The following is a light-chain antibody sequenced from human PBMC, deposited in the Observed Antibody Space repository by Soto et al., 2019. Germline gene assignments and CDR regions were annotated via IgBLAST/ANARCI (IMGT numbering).Light chain of an antibody. CDR1: SGHSSYI. V-gene: IGLV4-60*02. Sequence: QPVLTQSSSASASLGSSVKLTCTLSSGHSSYIIAWHQQQPGKAPRYLMKLEGSGSYNKGSGVPDRFSGSSSRADRYLTISNLQFEDEADYYCETWDSNTRVFGGGTKVTVL. CDR3: ETWDSNTRV. J-gene: IGLJ3*02. CDR2: LEGSGSY.